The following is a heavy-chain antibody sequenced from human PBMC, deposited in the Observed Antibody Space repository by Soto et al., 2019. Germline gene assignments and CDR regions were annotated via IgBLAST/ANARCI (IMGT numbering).Heavy chain of an antibody. J-gene: IGHJ6*03. D-gene: IGHD2-21*02. V-gene: IGHV1-69*02. CDR3: ARSWGVVTSPVDYMDV. Sequence: QVQLVQSGSEVKKPGSSVKVSCKASGGTFSSEAISWVRQAPGQGLEWMGRIFPVLGIADYAQRFQGRVTITADKSTSTAYMELRSLSSEDTAVYFCARSWGVVTSPVDYMDVWGKGTTVTVTS. CDR2: IFPVLGIA. CDR1: GGTFSSEA.